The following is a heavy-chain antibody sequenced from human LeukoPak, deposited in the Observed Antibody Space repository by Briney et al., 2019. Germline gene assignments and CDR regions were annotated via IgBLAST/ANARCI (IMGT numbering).Heavy chain of an antibody. CDR2: INHSGST. D-gene: IGHD5-12*01. J-gene: IGHJ5*02. V-gene: IGHV4-34*01. CDR1: GGSISSYY. Sequence: SETLSLTCTVSGGSISSYYWSWIRQPAGKGLEWIGEINHSGSTNYNPSLKSRVTISVDTSKNQFSLKLSSVTAADTAVYYCARGSRGYSGYRPSNWFDPWGQGTLVTVSS. CDR3: ARGSRGYSGYRPSNWFDP.